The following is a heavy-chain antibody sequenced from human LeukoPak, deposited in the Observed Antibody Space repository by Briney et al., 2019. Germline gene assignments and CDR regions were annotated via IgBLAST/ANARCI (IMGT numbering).Heavy chain of an antibody. Sequence: GGSLRLSCAASGFTFSSYAMHWVLQAPGKGLEWVAVISYDGSNKYYADSVKGRFTISRDNSKNTVYLQMDSLRAEDTAVYYCANSRGHGSGNLWGQGTLVTVSS. CDR2: ISYDGSNK. J-gene: IGHJ5*02. D-gene: IGHD3-10*01. CDR3: ANSRGHGSGNL. V-gene: IGHV3-30-3*01. CDR1: GFTFSSYA.